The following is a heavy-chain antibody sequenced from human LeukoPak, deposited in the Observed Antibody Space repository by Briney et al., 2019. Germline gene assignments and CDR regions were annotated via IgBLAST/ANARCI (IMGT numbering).Heavy chain of an antibody. J-gene: IGHJ6*03. V-gene: IGHV4-61*02. CDR1: GGSISSGSYY. D-gene: IGHD3-3*01. CDR3: ARALFGVVPYSPYYYYYMDV. CDR2: IYTSGST. Sequence: SETLSLTCTVSGGSISSGSYYWGWIRQPAGKGLGWLGRIYTSGSTNYNPSLKSRVTISVDTSRNQFCLKLSSVTAADTAVYYCARALFGVVPYSPYYYYYMDVWGKGTTVTVSS.